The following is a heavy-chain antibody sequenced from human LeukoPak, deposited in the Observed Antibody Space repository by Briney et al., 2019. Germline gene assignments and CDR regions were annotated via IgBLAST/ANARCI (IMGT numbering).Heavy chain of an antibody. J-gene: IGHJ5*02. V-gene: IGHV3-23*01. D-gene: IGHD2-2*01. CDR3: ARGRQYQLPILSWFDP. CDR1: GFTFSSYA. Sequence: GGSLRLSCAASGFTFSSYAMSWVRQAPGKGLEWVSAISGSGGSTYYADSVKGRFTISRDNSKNTLYLQMNSLRAEDTAVYYCARGRQYQLPILSWFDPWGQGTLVTVSS. CDR2: ISGSGGST.